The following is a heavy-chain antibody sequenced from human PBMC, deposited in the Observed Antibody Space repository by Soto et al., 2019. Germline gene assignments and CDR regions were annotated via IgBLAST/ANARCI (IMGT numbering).Heavy chain of an antibody. J-gene: IGHJ4*02. CDR1: EFTFSNYA. D-gene: IGHD4-17*01. CDR2: ISYDGNNK. V-gene: IGHV3-30*03. Sequence: GGSLRLSCAASEFTFSNYAMHWVRQAPGKGMQWLAVISYDGNNKYYADSVEGRFTISRDNSKNTVYLQMNSLRLEDTAVYYCARGPSYSDSYFDHWGQGTLVTVSS. CDR3: ARGPSYSDSYFDH.